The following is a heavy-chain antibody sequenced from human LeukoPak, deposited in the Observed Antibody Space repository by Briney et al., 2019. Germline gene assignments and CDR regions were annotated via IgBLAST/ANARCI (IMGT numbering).Heavy chain of an antibody. CDR3: AASSPWEPLDC. J-gene: IGHJ4*02. V-gene: IGHV4-59*08. CDR1: GGSISSHY. CDR2: IYNSGST. Sequence: SETLSLTCTVSGGSISSHYWSWIRQPPGKGLEWIGYIYNSGSTNYNPSLKSRVTISVDTSKNQFSLKLRSVTAADTAVYYCAASSPWEPLDCWGQGTLVTVSS. D-gene: IGHD1-26*01.